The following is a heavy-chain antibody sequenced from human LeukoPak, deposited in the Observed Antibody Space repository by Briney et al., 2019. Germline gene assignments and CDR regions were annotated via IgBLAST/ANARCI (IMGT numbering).Heavy chain of an antibody. CDR2: FSGSGGSS. J-gene: IGHJ4*02. CDR1: GFTFSNYA. D-gene: IGHD6-6*01. Sequence: GGSLRLSCAASGFTFSNYAMSWVRQAPGKGLEWVSGFSGSGGSSYYADSVKGRFTISRDNSKNTLCLQMNSLRAEDTAIYYCAKAPTHYSSSSSPFDYWGQGTLVTVSS. CDR3: AKAPTHYSSSSSPFDY. V-gene: IGHV3-23*01.